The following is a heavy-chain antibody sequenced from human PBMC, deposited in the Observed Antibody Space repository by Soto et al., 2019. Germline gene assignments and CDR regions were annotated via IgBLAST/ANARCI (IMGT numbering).Heavy chain of an antibody. Sequence: EVQLVESGGGLVKPGGSLRLSCAASGFTFSSFWMSWVRQAPGTGLEWVANIKLDGSEKYYGDSVKGRFIISRDNAKNSLYLQMNSLRVEDTAVYYCVRGRGSSCYIYWGQGTLVTVSS. CDR3: VRGRGSSCYIY. J-gene: IGHJ4*02. CDR2: IKLDGSEK. D-gene: IGHD3-22*01. CDR1: GFTFSSFW. V-gene: IGHV3-7*05.